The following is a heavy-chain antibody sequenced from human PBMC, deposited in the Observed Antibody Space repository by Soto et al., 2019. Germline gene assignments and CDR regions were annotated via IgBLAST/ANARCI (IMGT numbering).Heavy chain of an antibody. D-gene: IGHD3-3*01. CDR2: IYYSGST. CDR3: ARRGFLEWSDWFDP. V-gene: IGHV4-39*01. CDR1: GGSISSSSYY. J-gene: IGHJ5*02. Sequence: NPSETLSLTCTVSGGSISSSSYYWGWIRQPPGKGLEWIGSIYYSGSTYYNPSLKSRVTISVDTPKNQFSLKLSSVTAADTAVYYCARRGFLEWSDWFDPWGQGTRVTVSS.